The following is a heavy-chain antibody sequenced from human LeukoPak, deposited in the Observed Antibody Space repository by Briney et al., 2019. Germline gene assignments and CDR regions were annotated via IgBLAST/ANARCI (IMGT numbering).Heavy chain of an antibody. CDR1: GFTFSSYA. CDR3: AKDSGHVGSHSDY. J-gene: IGHJ4*02. V-gene: IGHV3-23*01. D-gene: IGHD1-26*01. Sequence: GGSLRLSCAASGFTFSSYAMTWVRQAPGKGLEWVSTISAGGGSTYYADSVKGRFTISRDDSKNTLYLQMNSLRAEDTAIYYCAKDSGHVGSHSDYWGQGALVTVSS. CDR2: ISAGGGST.